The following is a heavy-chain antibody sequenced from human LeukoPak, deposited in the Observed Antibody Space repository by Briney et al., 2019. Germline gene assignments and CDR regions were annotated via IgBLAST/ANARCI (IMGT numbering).Heavy chain of an antibody. CDR3: ARLGSSWYIYFDY. Sequence: PSETLSLTCTVSGVSFTSGSYYWSWIRQPAGKGLEWIGHIYSSGSTNYSPSLKSRVTISVDTSKNQFSLKLSSATAADTAVYYCARLGSSWYIYFDYWGQGTLVTVSS. V-gene: IGHV4-61*09. J-gene: IGHJ4*02. D-gene: IGHD6-13*01. CDR2: IYSSGST. CDR1: GVSFTSGSYY.